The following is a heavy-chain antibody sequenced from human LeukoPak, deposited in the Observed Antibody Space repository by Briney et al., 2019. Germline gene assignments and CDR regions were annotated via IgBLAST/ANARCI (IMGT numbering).Heavy chain of an antibody. V-gene: IGHV6-1*01. CDR2: TYYRSKWYN. D-gene: IGHD2-15*01. Sequence: SQTLSLTCALSGDSVSSNSAAWNWIRQSPSRGLEWLGRTYYRSKWYNDYAVSVKSRITINPDTSKNQFSLQLNSVTPEDTAVYYCARGYCSGGSCYYYYGMDVWGQGTTVTVSS. CDR3: ARGYCSGGSCYYYYGMDV. J-gene: IGHJ6*02. CDR1: GDSVSSNSAA.